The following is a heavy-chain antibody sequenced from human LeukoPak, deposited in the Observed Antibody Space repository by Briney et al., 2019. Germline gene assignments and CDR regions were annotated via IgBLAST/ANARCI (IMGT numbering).Heavy chain of an antibody. Sequence: GGSLRLSCAASGFTFSSYEMNRVRQAPGKGLGWVSYISSSGSTIYYADSVKGRFTISRDNAKNSMYLQMNSLRAEDTAVYYCARDGDSGSYYLFDYWGQGTLVTVSS. CDR1: GFTFSSYE. CDR3: ARDGDSGSYYLFDY. D-gene: IGHD1-26*01. V-gene: IGHV3-48*03. J-gene: IGHJ4*02. CDR2: ISSSGSTI.